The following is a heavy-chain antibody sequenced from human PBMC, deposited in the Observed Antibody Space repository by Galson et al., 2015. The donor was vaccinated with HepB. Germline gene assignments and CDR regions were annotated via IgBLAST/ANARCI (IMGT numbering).Heavy chain of an antibody. V-gene: IGHV3-66*02. J-gene: IGHJ4*02. Sequence: SLRLSCAVSGLSVSNNYMMWVRQAPVKGLEWVSHIYSDGNTYYADSVRGRFTISRDNSKNTLLLQMNSLRTEDTAVYYCVRGDSGWPKKYYFDFWGQGTPVTVSS. CDR2: IYSDGNT. D-gene: IGHD6-19*01. CDR1: GLSVSNNY. CDR3: VRGDSGWPKKYYFDF.